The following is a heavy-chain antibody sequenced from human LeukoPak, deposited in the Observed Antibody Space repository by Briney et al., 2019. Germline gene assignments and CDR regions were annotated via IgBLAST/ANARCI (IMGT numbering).Heavy chain of an antibody. CDR3: ARGRWTGYCSSTNCYSGLDP. D-gene: IGHD2-2*02. J-gene: IGHJ5*02. CDR1: GYIFTSYD. Sequence: APVKVSCKASGYIFTSYDINWVRQATGQGLEWMGWMNPNSGNTGYAQKFQGRVTMTRNTAINTAYMELSSLRSDDTAVYYCARGRWTGYCSSTNCYSGLDPWGQGTLVTVSS. CDR2: MNPNSGNT. V-gene: IGHV1-8*01.